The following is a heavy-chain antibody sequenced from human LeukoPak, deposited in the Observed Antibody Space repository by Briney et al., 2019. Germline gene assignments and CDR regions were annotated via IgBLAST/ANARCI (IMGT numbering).Heavy chain of an antibody. CDR1: GGSISSSSYY. D-gene: IGHD3-3*01. V-gene: IGHV4-39*01. Sequence: SETLSLTCTVSGGSISSSSYYWGWIRQPPGKGLEWIGSIYYSGSTYYNPSLKSRVTISVDTSKNQFSLKLSSVTAADTAVYYCATNTIFGVSWFDLWGQGTLVTVSS. CDR2: IYYSGST. J-gene: IGHJ5*02. CDR3: ATNTIFGVSWFDL.